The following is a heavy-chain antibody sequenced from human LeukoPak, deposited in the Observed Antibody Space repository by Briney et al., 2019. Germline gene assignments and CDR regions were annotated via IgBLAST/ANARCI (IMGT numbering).Heavy chain of an antibody. CDR2: ISYDGSNK. J-gene: IGHJ6*02. D-gene: IGHD1-26*01. V-gene: IGHV3-30*18. Sequence: GMSLRLSCAASGFTFSSYGMHWVRQAPGKGLEWVAVISYDGSNKDYADSVKGRFTISRDNSKNTLYLQMNSLRAEDTAVYYCAKDLAYYGENYGMDVWGQGTTVTISS. CDR1: GFTFSSYG. CDR3: AKDLAYYGENYGMDV.